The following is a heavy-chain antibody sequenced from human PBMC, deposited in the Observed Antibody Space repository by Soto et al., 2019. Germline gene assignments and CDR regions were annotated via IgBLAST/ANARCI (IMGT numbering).Heavy chain of an antibody. J-gene: IGHJ4*02. CDR3: AKHSTSWPIFDY. CDR1: GGSIGNSY. D-gene: IGHD6-13*01. Sequence: QVQLQESGPGLVKPSETLSLTCTVSGGSIGNSYWSWIRQSPGKGLEWIGYIYYSGSSNYNPSLSSLLSTAVATSKNQFCLKRSPVTAADTAVYSCAKHSTSWPIFDYWGQGTLVIDSS. CDR2: IYYSGSS. V-gene: IGHV4-59*08.